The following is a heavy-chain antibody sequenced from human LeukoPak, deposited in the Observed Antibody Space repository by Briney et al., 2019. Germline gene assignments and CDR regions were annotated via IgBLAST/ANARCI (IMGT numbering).Heavy chain of an antibody. J-gene: IGHJ5*02. Sequence: PSETLSLTCAVYGGSFSGYYWSWIRQPPGKGLEWIGEINHSGSTNYNPSLKSRVTISVDTSKNQFSLKLSSVTAAHTAGYYCAGGRGRIAAAVRYNWFDPSGQGTLVTVSS. CDR1: GGSFSGYY. V-gene: IGHV4-34*01. D-gene: IGHD6-13*01. CDR3: AGGRGRIAAAVRYNWFDP. CDR2: INHSGST.